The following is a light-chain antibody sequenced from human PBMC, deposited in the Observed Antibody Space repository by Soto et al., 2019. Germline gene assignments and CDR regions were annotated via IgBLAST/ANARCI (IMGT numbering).Light chain of an antibody. Sequence: EIVLTQFTGTLSLSPGERATLSCRASQSVGRTYVAWYQQKPGQAPRVIIYAASNRASGIPDRFSGSGSGSDFTLTISRLEPEDFAVYYCQKYGTSPWAFGRGTKVEIK. CDR3: QKYGTSPWA. J-gene: IGKJ1*01. CDR1: QSVGRTY. CDR2: AAS. V-gene: IGKV3-20*01.